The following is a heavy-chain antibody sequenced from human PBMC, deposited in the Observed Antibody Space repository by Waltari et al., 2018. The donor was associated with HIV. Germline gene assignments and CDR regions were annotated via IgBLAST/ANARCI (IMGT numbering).Heavy chain of an antibody. CDR3: ARGVLGYCSGGSCGRYFDL. J-gene: IGHJ2*01. CDR2: IYSGGST. V-gene: IGHV3-53*02. CDR1: GFTVSSNY. Sequence: EVQLVETGGGLIQPGGSLRLSCAASGFTVSSNYMSWVRQAPGKGLEWVSVIYSGGSTYYADSVKGRFTSSRDNSKNTMYLQMNSLRAEDTAVYYCARGVLGYCSGGSCGRYFDLWGRGTLVTVSS. D-gene: IGHD2-15*01.